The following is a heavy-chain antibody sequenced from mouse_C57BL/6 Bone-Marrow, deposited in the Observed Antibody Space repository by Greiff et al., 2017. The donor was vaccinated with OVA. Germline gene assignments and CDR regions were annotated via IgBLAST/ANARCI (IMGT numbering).Heavy chain of an antibody. D-gene: IGHD2-3*01. Sequence: GGGLVQPKGSLKLSCAASGFTFNTYAMHWVRQAPGKGLEWVARRRSKSSNYATYYADSVKDRFTISRDDSQSMLYLQMNNLKTEDTAMYYCVGDDGYWFAYWGQGTLVTVSA. CDR3: VGDDGYWFAY. J-gene: IGHJ3*01. V-gene: IGHV10-3*01. CDR1: GFTFNTYA. CDR2: RRSKSSNYAT.